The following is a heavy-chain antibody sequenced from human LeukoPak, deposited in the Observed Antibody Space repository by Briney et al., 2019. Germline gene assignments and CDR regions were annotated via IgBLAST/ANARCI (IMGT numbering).Heavy chain of an antibody. Sequence: AAVKVSCKASGYTFTNYYIHWVRQAPGHGLEWMGISNPSGDSTNYAQKFQGRVTMTRDTSTSTVYMDLSSLRSEDTAVYYCARWTTTFLDYWGQGTLVTVSS. J-gene: IGHJ4*02. CDR3: ARWTTTFLDY. CDR1: GYTFTNYY. CDR2: SNPSGDST. V-gene: IGHV1-46*01. D-gene: IGHD1-1*01.